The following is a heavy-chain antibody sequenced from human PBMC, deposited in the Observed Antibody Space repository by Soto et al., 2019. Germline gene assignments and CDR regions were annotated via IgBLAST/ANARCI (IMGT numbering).Heavy chain of an antibody. CDR1: GGSISSCCYS. Sequence: PSETLALTFAVSGGSISSCCYSWYWIRQPPGKGLEWIGYIYHSGSTYYNPSLKSRVTISVDRSKNQVSLKLSSVTAADTAVYYCARGMTTVTTLDYWGQGTLVTVSS. V-gene: IGHV4-30-2*01. CDR2: IYHSGST. CDR3: ARGMTTVTTLDY. D-gene: IGHD4-4*01. J-gene: IGHJ4*02.